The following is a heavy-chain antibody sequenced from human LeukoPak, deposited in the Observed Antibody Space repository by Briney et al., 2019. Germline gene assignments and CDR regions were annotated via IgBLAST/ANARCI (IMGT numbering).Heavy chain of an antibody. CDR1: GFTFSTYW. D-gene: IGHD2-21*01. Sequence: GGSLRLSFAASGFTFSTYWMSWVRQAPGKGLEWVASIKQDGSDKYYVDSVKGRFTISRDNAKNSLFLQMNSMRAEDTAVFYCARDRGDGWFDPWGQGTLVTVSS. CDR2: IKQDGSDK. J-gene: IGHJ5*02. CDR3: ARDRGDGWFDP. V-gene: IGHV3-7*05.